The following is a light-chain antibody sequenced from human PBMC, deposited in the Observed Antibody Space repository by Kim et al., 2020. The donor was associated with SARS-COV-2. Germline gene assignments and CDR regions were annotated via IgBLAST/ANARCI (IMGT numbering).Light chain of an antibody. CDR1: SSNIGSNT. V-gene: IGLV1-44*01. Sequence: GQSVTIPCSGSSSNIGSNTVNWSQQLPGAAPNLLIYSNKQRPSGVPDRFSGSKSGTSASLAIRGLQSEDEADYYWAAWDDSLNGWVFGGGTQLTVL. CDR2: SNK. CDR3: AAWDDSLNGWV. J-gene: IGLJ3*02.